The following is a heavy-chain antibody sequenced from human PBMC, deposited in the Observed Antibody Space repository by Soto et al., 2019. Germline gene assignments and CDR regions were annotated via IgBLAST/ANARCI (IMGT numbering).Heavy chain of an antibody. J-gene: IGHJ4*02. Sequence: SQTLSLTCVISGDSVSSNSAAWNWIRQSPSRGLEWLGRTYYRSKWYNDYAVSVKSRITINPDTSKNQFSLQLNSVTPEDTAVYYCARTTHDYGSGRGVDYWGQGTLVTVSS. CDR2: TYYRSKWYN. D-gene: IGHD3-10*01. CDR3: ARTTHDYGSGRGVDY. CDR1: GDSVSSNSAA. V-gene: IGHV6-1*01.